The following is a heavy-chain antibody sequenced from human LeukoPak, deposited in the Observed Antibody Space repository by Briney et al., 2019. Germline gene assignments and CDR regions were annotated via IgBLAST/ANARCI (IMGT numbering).Heavy chain of an antibody. CDR2: IYYSGST. Sequence: SETLSLTCTVSGGSISSSTYYWGCIRQPPGKGLVWIGSIYYSGSTYYNPSLKSRVTISVDTSKNQFSLKLSSVTAADTAVYYCARHRCPPNDFWSGLNAFDIWGQGTMVTVSS. CDR3: ARHRCPPNDFWSGLNAFDI. J-gene: IGHJ3*02. V-gene: IGHV4-39*01. CDR1: GGSISSSTYY. D-gene: IGHD3-3*01.